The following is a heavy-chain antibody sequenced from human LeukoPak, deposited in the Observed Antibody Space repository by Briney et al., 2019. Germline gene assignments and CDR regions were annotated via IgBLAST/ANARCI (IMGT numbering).Heavy chain of an antibody. CDR3: ARAFSYGPEPFDF. Sequence: GSLRLSCAASGFTVSNNYMSWVRQAPGKGLEWVSAIYSGGNTYYSDSVKGRFTISRDNSKNTVYLQMNRLRLEDTAVYYCARAFSYGPEPFDFWGQGSLVTVSS. D-gene: IGHD3-10*01. CDR1: GFTVSNNY. J-gene: IGHJ4*02. CDR2: IYSGGNT. V-gene: IGHV3-53*05.